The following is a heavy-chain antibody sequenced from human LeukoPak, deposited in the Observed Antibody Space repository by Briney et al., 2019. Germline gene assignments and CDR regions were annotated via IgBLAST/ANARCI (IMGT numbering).Heavy chain of an antibody. V-gene: IGHV3-7*01. CDR1: GFIFRNYW. J-gene: IGHJ4*02. CDR2: IKQDGSDK. D-gene: IGHD2-2*01. Sequence: GGSLRLSCAASGFIFRNYWMTWVRQAPGKGLEWVANIKQDGSDKHYVDSVKGRFTISRDNAKNSLYLQVNGLRAEDTAVYYCARDTIPDYWGQGTLVTVSS. CDR3: ARDTIPDY.